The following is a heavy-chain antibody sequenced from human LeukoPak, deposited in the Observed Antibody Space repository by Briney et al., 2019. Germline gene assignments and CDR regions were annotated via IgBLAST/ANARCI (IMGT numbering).Heavy chain of an antibody. CDR1: GGSISSSRYY. J-gene: IGHJ4*02. CDR2: IQYSGST. D-gene: IGHD1-20*01. Sequence: SETLSLTCTVSGGSISSSRYYWGWIRQPPGKGLEWIGSIQYSGSTYHHPSLKSRVTISADTSKNQFSLKLSSVTAADTAVYYCARVNWNDAGSFDYWGQGTLVTVSS. CDR3: ARVNWNDAGSFDY. V-gene: IGHV4-39*01.